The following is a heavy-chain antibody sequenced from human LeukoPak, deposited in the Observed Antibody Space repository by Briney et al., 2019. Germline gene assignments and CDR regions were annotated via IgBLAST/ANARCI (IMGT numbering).Heavy chain of an antibody. J-gene: IGHJ4*02. CDR3: ARDVVAAPGTWDY. D-gene: IGHD6-13*01. Sequence: SETLSLTCTVSGGSISSSPYYWGWIRQPPGKGLEWIGSIYYSGTTHYNPSLESRVTISVDTSKNQFSLKLSSVAAADTAVYYCARDVVAAPGTWDYWGQGTLVTVSS. V-gene: IGHV4-39*07. CDR2: IYYSGTT. CDR1: GGSISSSPYY.